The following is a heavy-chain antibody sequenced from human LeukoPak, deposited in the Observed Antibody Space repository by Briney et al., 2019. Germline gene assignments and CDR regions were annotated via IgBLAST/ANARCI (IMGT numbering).Heavy chain of an antibody. CDR2: IIPIFGTA. CDR3: ASRYCSGGSCYGAVAFDI. CDR1: GGTFSSYA. Sequence: SVKVSCKASGGTFSSYAISWVRQAPGQGLEWMGGIIPIFGTANYAKKFQGRVTITADESTSTAYMELSSLRSEDTAVYYCASRYCSGGSCYGAVAFDIWGQGTMVTVSS. D-gene: IGHD2-15*01. V-gene: IGHV1-69*01. J-gene: IGHJ3*02.